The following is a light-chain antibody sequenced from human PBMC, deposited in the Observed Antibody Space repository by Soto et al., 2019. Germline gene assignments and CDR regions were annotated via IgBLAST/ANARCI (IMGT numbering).Light chain of an antibody. CDR1: RSVLYSSNKKNY. J-gene: IGKJ3*01. Sequence: DIILTQSPDSLDVSLGETATINCKSSRSVLYSSNKKNYLASYQQKPGQPPRIRVYWGSTRESEVPDRFSGTGSGNRFTLTISILQAVDGAIYYCKPYLFTPFTVGPGNKV. CDR3: KPYLFTPFT. V-gene: IGKV4-1*01. CDR2: WGS.